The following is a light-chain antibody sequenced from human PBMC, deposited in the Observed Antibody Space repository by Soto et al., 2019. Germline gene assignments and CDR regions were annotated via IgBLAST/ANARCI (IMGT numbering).Light chain of an antibody. V-gene: IGKV3-20*01. Sequence: EIVLTQSPGTLSLSPGERATLSCRASQIVTSSYLAWYQQKPGQAPRLLIYGASSRATGIPDRFSGSGSGTDFTLTISRRAPEDFAVYYCHKYGRSPAFGGGTKVEIK. CDR3: HKYGRSPA. CDR1: QIVTSSY. J-gene: IGKJ4*01. CDR2: GAS.